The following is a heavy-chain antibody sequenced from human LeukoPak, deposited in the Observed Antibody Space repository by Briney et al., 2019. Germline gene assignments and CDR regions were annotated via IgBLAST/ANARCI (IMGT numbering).Heavy chain of an antibody. Sequence: GGSLRLSCAASEFSFSIYSMNWVRQAPGKGLEWVSYISSSSSSIYYADSVKGRFAISSDNAKNSLYLQMNSLRAEDTAIYYCARETGYDSYFDSWGQGTLVSVSS. CDR3: ARETGYDSYFDS. D-gene: IGHD5-12*01. J-gene: IGHJ4*02. CDR2: ISSSSSSI. V-gene: IGHV3-48*01. CDR1: EFSFSIYS.